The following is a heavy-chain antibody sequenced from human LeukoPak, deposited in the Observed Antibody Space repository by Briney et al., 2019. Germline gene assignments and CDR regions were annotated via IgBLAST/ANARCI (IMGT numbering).Heavy chain of an antibody. CDR3: ARVLQQLVPRAAFDI. CDR1: GGSISSSNW. D-gene: IGHD6-13*01. J-gene: IGHJ3*02. CDR2: IYHSGST. Sequence: PSETLSLTCAVPGGSISSSNWWSWVRQPPGKGLEWIGEIYHSGSTNYNPSLKSRVTISVDKSKNQFSLKLSSVTAADTAVYYCARVLQQLVPRAAFDIWGQGTMVTVSS. V-gene: IGHV4-4*02.